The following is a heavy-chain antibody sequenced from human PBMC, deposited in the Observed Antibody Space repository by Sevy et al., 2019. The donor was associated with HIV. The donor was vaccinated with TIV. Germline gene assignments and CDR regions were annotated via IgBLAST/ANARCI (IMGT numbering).Heavy chain of an antibody. CDR2: IIPIFGTA. Sequence: ASVKVSCKASGGTFSSYAISWVRQAPGQGLEWMGGIIPIFGTANYAQKFQGRVTITADKSTSTAYMELSSLRSEDTAVYYCARDLGPGSADYWGQRTLVTVSS. CDR1: GGTFSSYA. CDR3: ARDLGPGSADY. V-gene: IGHV1-69*06. J-gene: IGHJ4*02. D-gene: IGHD3-10*01.